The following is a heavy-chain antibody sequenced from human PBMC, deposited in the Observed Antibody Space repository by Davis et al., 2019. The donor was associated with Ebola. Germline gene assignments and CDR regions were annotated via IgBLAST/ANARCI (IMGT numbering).Heavy chain of an antibody. V-gene: IGHV4-59*08. CDR2: IYYSGST. CDR1: GGSISCYY. CDR3: ARISRIVAGWEQWPDAFDI. J-gene: IGHJ3*02. Sequence: MPSETLSLTCTVSGGSISCYYWSWIRQPPGKGLEWIGYIYYSGSTNYNPSLKSRVTISVDTSKNQYSLKLSSVTAADTAVYYCARISRIVAGWEQWPDAFDIWGQGTMVTVSS. D-gene: IGHD6-19*01.